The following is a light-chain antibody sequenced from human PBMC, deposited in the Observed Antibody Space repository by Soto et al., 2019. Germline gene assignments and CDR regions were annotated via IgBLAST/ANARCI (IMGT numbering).Light chain of an antibody. CDR1: QSVRSNY. CDR3: QQYGGSPYT. CDR2: GAS. Sequence: EIVLTQSPGTLSLSPGESATLSCRASQSVRSNYLAWYQQKPGQAPRLLIYGASSRATGIPDRFSGTGSGTDFTLTISRLEPEDFAVYYCQQYGGSPYTFGQGTKLEIK. J-gene: IGKJ2*01. V-gene: IGKV3-20*01.